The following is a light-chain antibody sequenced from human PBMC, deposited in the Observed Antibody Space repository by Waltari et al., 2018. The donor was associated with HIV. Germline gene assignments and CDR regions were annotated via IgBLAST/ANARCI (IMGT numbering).Light chain of an antibody. CDR1: NIEGNS. CDR3: QVWDNRDDHVV. J-gene: IGLJ2*01. Sequence: YVVPQPPSVSVSPGQTARISCGGHNIEGNSVHWYQQKPGQAPVVVVYDDSDRPSGIPERFSGSNSGNTATLIISRVEAGDEADYYCQVWDNRDDHVVFGGGTKLTVL. CDR2: DDS. V-gene: IGLV3-21*02.